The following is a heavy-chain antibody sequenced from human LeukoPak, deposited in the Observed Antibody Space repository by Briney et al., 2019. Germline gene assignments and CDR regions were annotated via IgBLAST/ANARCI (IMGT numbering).Heavy chain of an antibody. D-gene: IGHD6-13*01. CDR1: GGSISSSSYY. CDR2: IYYSGST. V-gene: IGHV4-39*07. CDR3: ARGDSSSWYAGY. Sequence: SETLSLTCTVSGGSISSSSYYWGWIRQPPGKGLEWIGSIYYSGSTYYNPSLKSRVTISIDTSENQFSLKLSSVTAADTAVYYCARGDSSSWYAGYWGQGTLVTVSS. J-gene: IGHJ4*02.